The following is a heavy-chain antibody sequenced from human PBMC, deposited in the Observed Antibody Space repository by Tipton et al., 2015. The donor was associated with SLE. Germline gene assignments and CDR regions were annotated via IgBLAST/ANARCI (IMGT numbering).Heavy chain of an antibody. CDR3: TRGSGSSGHYYAFDI. CDR1: GYRFSSYA. Sequence: QLVQSGAEVKKPGASVKVSCQASGYRFSSYAITWVRQAPGQGLEWVGWISSYSGNTNYAQNLQGRVTLTTDTSTGTAYMELRSLRSDDTALYYCTRGSGSSGHYYAFDIWGQGTMVTVSS. J-gene: IGHJ3*02. D-gene: IGHD3-22*01. V-gene: IGHV1-18*01. CDR2: ISSYSGNT.